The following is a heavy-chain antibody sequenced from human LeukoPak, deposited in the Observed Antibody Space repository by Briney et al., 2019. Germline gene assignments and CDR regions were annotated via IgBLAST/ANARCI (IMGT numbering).Heavy chain of an antibody. J-gene: IGHJ5*02. CDR1: GFTFSSYG. V-gene: IGHV3-30*18. CDR3: AKDQLKYQLLSSEGFDP. CDR2: ISYDGSNK. Sequence: PGRSLRLSCAASGFTFSSYGMHWVRQAPGKGLEWVAVISYDGSNKYYADSVKGRFTISRDNSKNMLYLQMNSLRAEDTAVYYCAKDQLKYQLLSSEGFDPWGQGTLVTVSS. D-gene: IGHD2-2*01.